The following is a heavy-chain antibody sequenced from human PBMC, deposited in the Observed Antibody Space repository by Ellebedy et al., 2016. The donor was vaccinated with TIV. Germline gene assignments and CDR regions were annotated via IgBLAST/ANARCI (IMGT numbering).Heavy chain of an antibody. V-gene: IGHV3-66*04. CDR3: ARLLYYDGSGTYSHEYYFDY. D-gene: IGHD3-10*01. J-gene: IGHJ4*02. CDR1: GFTVSSSY. Sequence: GESLKISCAASGFTVSSSYMSWVRQAPGKGLEWVSVIYSGGNTYYADSVRGRFTISRDNSKNTLYLQMNSLRVEDTAVYYCARLLYYDGSGTYSHEYYFDYWGQGTLVTVSS. CDR2: IYSGGNT.